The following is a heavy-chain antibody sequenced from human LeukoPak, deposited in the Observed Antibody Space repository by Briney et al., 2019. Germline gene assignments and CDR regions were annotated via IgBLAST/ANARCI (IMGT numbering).Heavy chain of an antibody. CDR3: ARDNDMWGNDY. D-gene: IGHD3-9*01. Sequence: GGSLRLSCAASGFTFSSYEMNWVRQAPGKGLEWVSYISSSSSTIYYADSVKGRFTISRDNAKNSLYLQMNSPRAEDTAVYYCARDNDMWGNDYWGQGTLVTVSS. V-gene: IGHV3-48*01. J-gene: IGHJ4*02. CDR1: GFTFSSYE. CDR2: ISSSSSTI.